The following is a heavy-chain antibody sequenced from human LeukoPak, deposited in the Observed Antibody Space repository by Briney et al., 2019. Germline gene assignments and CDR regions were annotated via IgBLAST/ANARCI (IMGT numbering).Heavy chain of an antibody. CDR2: INPSGGST. Sequence: EASVKVSCKASGYTFTSYYMHWVRQAPGQGLEWMGIINPSGGSTSYAQKFQGRVTMTRDMSTSTAYMELSSLRSEDTAVYYCARGVEPDPRYYYYYYMDVWGKGTTVTISS. V-gene: IGHV1-46*01. J-gene: IGHJ6*03. CDR3: ARGVEPDPRYYYYYYMDV. CDR1: GYTFTSYY.